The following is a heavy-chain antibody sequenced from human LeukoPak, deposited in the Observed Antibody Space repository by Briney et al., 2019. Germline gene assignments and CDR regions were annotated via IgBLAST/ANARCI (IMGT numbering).Heavy chain of an antibody. D-gene: IGHD4-11*01. J-gene: IGHJ4*02. CDR3: ARSDYNDYRGLGF. Sequence: ASLTVSCKASGYAFTSYHIHWMRQAPGQGLGWMGIIIPSSGSTTYAQKFQGRVTMTRDTSTSTVYMELSSLTSDDTAVYFCARSDYNDYRGLGFWGQGTLVTVSS. CDR2: IIPSSGST. V-gene: IGHV1-46*01. CDR1: GYAFTSYH.